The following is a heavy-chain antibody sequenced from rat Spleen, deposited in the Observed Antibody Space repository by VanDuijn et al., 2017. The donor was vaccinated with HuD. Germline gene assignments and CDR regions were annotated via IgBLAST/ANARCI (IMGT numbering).Heavy chain of an antibody. V-gene: IGHV5-58*01. CDR1: GFTLSSYW. CDR3: AVGVRLFMDA. Sequence: EVQLVETGGGLVQPGRSLKLSCVASGFTLSSYWMYWIRQAPGKGLEWVSSINTDGGSTYYPDSVKGRFTISRDNAKSTLYLQMDSLRSADTATYYCAVGVRLFMDAWGQGASVTVSS. J-gene: IGHJ4*01. D-gene: IGHD4-3*01. CDR2: INTDGGST.